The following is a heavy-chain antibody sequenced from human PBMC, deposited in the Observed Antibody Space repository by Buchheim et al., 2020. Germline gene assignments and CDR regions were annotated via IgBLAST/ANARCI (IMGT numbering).Heavy chain of an antibody. V-gene: IGHV3-30*18. J-gene: IGHJ4*02. Sequence: QVQLVESGGGVVQPGRSLRLSCAASGFTFSSYGIHWVRQAPGKGLEWVPVISYDGSNKYYADSVKGRFTISRDNSKNTLYLQMNSLRAEDTAVYYCAKDGDIVVVVPGAAIDYWGQGTL. CDR2: ISYDGSNK. CDR3: AKDGDIVVVVPGAAIDY. CDR1: GFTFSSYG. D-gene: IGHD2-15*01.